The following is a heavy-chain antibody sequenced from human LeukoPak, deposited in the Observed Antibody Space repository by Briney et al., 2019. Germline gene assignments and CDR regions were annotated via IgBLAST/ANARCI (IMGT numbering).Heavy chain of an antibody. CDR3: ARGVERVFGVVNWFDP. Sequence: SQTLSLTCTVSGGSIGSDDYYWSWIRQPPGKGLEWIGCIYYSGSTYYNPSLKSRVTISVDTSKNQFSLKLNSVTAADTAVYYCARGVERVFGVVNWFDPWGQGTPVTVSS. V-gene: IGHV4-30-4*01. CDR1: GGSIGSDDYY. J-gene: IGHJ5*02. CDR2: IYYSGST. D-gene: IGHD3-3*01.